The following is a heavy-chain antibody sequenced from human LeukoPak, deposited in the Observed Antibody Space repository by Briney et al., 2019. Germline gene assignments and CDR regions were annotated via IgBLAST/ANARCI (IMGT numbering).Heavy chain of an antibody. Sequence: GGSLRLSCAASGFTFNDYAMSWVRQSPATGLEWVSAVGDIGNSTFYADALMGRFTISRDNSKNTLFLQMNDLRIDDTAVYYCAKGDSSGNWFEAWGKGPLVSVSS. V-gene: IGHV3-23*01. CDR1: GFTFNDYA. J-gene: IGHJ5*02. D-gene: IGHD6-19*01. CDR3: AKGDSSGNWFEA. CDR2: VGDIGNST.